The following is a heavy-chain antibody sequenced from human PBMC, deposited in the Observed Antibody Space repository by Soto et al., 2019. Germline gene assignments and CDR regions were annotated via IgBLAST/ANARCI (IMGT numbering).Heavy chain of an antibody. CDR3: AKDTVTTYSAPDY. CDR1: GFTFSSYG. V-gene: IGHV3-30*18. Sequence: GGSLRLSCAASGFTFSSYGMHWVRQAPGKGLEWVAVISYDGSNKYYADSVKGRFTISRDNSKNTLYLQMNSLRAEDTAVYYCAKDTVTTYSAPDYWGQGTLVTVSS. D-gene: IGHD4-17*01. J-gene: IGHJ4*02. CDR2: ISYDGSNK.